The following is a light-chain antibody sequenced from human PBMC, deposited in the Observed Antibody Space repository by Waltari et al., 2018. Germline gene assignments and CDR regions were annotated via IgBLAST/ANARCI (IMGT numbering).Light chain of an antibody. J-gene: IGKJ3*01. CDR3: QHRGHWPPDAT. Sequence: EIVVTQSPATLSVYPGERATLSCMASQSLNDNLARDHQKPGQSPRLLNYDASNRATGIPARFSGSGSGTDFTLTISSLEPEDFAVYYCQHRGHWPPDATFGPGTKVDIK. CDR1: QSLNDN. CDR2: DAS. V-gene: IGKV3-11*01.